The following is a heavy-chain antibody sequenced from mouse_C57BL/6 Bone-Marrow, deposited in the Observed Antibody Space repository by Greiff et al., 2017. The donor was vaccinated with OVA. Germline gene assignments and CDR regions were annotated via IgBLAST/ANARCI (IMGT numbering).Heavy chain of an antibody. CDR3: TTSYYGNFYYYAMDY. CDR1: GFNIKDDY. J-gene: IGHJ4*01. D-gene: IGHD2-10*01. Sequence: VQLKESGAELVRPGASVKLSCTASGFNIKDDYMHWVKQRPEQGLEWIGWIDPENGDTEYASKFQGKATITADTSSNTAYLQLSSLTSEDTAVYYCTTSYYGNFYYYAMDYWGQGTSVTVSS. CDR2: IDPENGDT. V-gene: IGHV14-4*01.